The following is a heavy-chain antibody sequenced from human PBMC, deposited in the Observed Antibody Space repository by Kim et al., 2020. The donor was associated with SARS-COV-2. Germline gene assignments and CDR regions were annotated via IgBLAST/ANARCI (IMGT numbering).Heavy chain of an antibody. Sequence: GGSLRLSCAASGFTFSSHAMNWVRQAPGKGLEWISVILAGGGTYYADSVRGRFTVSRDNSKSTLYLQMDSLRAEDSAVYYCAKAPAVNIIPPGAYWGRGT. CDR2: ILAGGGT. CDR3: AKAPAVNIIPPGAY. D-gene: IGHD3-3*01. J-gene: IGHJ4*02. V-gene: IGHV3-23*01. CDR1: GFTFSSHA.